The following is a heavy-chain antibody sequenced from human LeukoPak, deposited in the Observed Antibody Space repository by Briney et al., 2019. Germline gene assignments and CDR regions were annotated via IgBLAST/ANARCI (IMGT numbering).Heavy chain of an antibody. D-gene: IGHD1-1*01. J-gene: IGHJ4*02. CDR1: GFTFNDYA. Sequence: GGSLRLSCAASGFTFNDYAMHWVRQAPGKGLEWVSGISWNSGSIGYADSVKGRFTISRDNAKNSLFLQMDTLRAEDTAVYYCAKLLGTATRYDYWGQGTLVIVSS. V-gene: IGHV3-9*01. CDR3: AKLLGTATRYDY. CDR2: ISWNSGSI.